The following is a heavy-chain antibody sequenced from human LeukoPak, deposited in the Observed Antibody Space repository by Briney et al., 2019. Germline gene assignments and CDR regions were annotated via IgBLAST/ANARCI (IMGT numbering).Heavy chain of an antibody. Sequence: GSCWSSSVEPPEFPSVFSPMNGSGQVPGKGLNWASSVGGSSNDIYYADSVKGRFTISRDNAKNSLYLQMNSLRAEDTAVYYCATDYYCSGGSCYPPDWGQGTLVTVSS. CDR2: VGGSSNDI. CDR1: EFPSVFSP. CDR3: ATDYYCSGGSCYPPD. D-gene: IGHD2-15*01. V-gene: IGHV3-21*01. J-gene: IGHJ4*02.